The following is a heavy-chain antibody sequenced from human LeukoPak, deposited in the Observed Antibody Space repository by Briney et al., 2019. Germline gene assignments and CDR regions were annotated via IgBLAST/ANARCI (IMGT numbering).Heavy chain of an antibody. CDR2: IIPILGIA. D-gene: IGHD1-26*01. CDR3: ARGGALTSFDS. J-gene: IGHJ4*02. V-gene: IGHV1-69*02. CDR1: GGTFSSYT. Sequence: SVKVSCKASGGTFSSYTISWVRQAPGQGLEWMGRIIPILGIANYAQKFQGRVTITADKSTSTAYMELSSLRSEDTAVYFCARGGALTSFDSWGQGTLITVSS.